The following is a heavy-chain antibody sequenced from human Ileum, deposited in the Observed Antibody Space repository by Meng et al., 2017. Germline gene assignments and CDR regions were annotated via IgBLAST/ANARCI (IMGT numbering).Heavy chain of an antibody. Sequence: SETLSPTCAVSGVSISDDNWWSWVRQPPGKGLEWIGEIYQSGSTHYNPSLKRRVTISVDKSENQFSLRLTSVTAADTAVYYCARIPFHYYTMDVWGQGTTVTVSS. CDR2: IYQSGST. J-gene: IGHJ6*02. CDR1: GVSISDDNW. V-gene: IGHV4-4*02. CDR3: ARIPFHYYTMDV.